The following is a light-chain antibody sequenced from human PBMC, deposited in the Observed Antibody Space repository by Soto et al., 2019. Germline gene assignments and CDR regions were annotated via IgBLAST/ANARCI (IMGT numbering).Light chain of an antibody. CDR1: SGSIASNY. Sequence: NFMLTQPHSVSESPGKTVTISCTRSSGSIASNYVQWYQQRPGSAPTTVIYEDNQRPSGVPDRFSGSIDSSSNSASLTISGPENEEEADYYCQSYDSSSVVFGGGTKVTVL. CDR2: EDN. CDR3: QSYDSSSVV. J-gene: IGLJ2*01. V-gene: IGLV6-57*04.